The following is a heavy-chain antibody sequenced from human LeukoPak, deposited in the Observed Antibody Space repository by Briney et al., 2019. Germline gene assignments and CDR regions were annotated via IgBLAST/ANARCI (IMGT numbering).Heavy chain of an antibody. J-gene: IGHJ4*02. D-gene: IGHD2-15*01. CDR3: ARGAGYCSGSTCYSGQIPFDY. CDR1: GGSISSGTYY. CDR2: IFTSGSA. Sequence: SETLSLTCTVSGGSISSGTYYWSWIRQPAGKGLEWIGRIFTSGSANYNPSLKSRVTISVDTSKNQFSLKLSSVTAAHTAVYYCARGAGYCSGSTCYSGQIPFDYWGQGTLVTVSS. V-gene: IGHV4-61*02.